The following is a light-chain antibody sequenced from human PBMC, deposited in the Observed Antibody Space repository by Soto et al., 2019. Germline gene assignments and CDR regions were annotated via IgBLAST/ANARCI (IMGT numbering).Light chain of an antibody. CDR1: SSDVGDYNY. CDR2: DVS. Sequence: QSALTQPRSVSGSPGQSVTVSCTGTSSDVGDYNYVSWYQQHPGKAPKLMIYDVSQRPSGVPDRFSGSKSGNTASLTISGLQAEDEADYYCQSYDSSLSERVFGGGTKLTVL. CDR3: QSYDSSLSERV. J-gene: IGLJ3*02. V-gene: IGLV2-11*01.